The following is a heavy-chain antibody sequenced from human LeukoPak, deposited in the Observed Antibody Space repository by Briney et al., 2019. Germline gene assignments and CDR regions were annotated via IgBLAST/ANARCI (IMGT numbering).Heavy chain of an antibody. J-gene: IGHJ5*02. CDR1: GFTFDDYA. CDR2: ISWNSGSI. V-gene: IGHV3-9*01. D-gene: IGHD6-13*01. CDR3: AKDALIAAAGRSVT. Sequence: GGSLRLSCAASGFTFDDYAMHWVRQAPGKGLEWVSGISWNSGSIGYADSVKGRYTISRDNAKNSLYLQMSSLRAEDTALYYCAKDALIAAAGRSVTWGQGTLVTVSS.